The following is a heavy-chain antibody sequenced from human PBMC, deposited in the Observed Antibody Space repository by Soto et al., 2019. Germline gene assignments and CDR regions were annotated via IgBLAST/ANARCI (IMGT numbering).Heavy chain of an antibody. V-gene: IGHV1-2*04. D-gene: IGHD1-26*01. CDR2: INPNSGGT. CDR1: GYTLTELS. Sequence: ASVKVSCKVSGYTLTELSMHWVRQAPGQGLEWMGWINPNSGGTNYAQKFQGWVTMTRDTSISTAYMELSRLRSDDTAVYYCARGAVGATPRILPFDIWGQGTMVTVSS. CDR3: ARGAVGATPRILPFDI. J-gene: IGHJ3*02.